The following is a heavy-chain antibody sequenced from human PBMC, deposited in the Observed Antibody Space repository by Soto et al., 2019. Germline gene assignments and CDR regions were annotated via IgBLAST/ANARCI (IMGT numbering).Heavy chain of an antibody. J-gene: IGHJ3*02. CDR3: AKGRHCSGGSCHRTWDAFDI. CDR1: GFTFDDYA. V-gene: IGHV3-9*01. CDR2: ISWNSGSI. Sequence: GGSLRLSCAASGFTFDDYAMHWVRQAPGKGLEWVSGISWNSGSIGYADSVKGRFTISRDNAKNSLYLQMNSLRAEDTALYYCAKGRHCSGGSCHRTWDAFDIWGQGIRVTVAS. D-gene: IGHD2-15*01.